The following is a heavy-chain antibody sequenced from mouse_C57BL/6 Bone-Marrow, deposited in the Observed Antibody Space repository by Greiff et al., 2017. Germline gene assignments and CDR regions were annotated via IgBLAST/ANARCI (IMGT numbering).Heavy chain of an antibody. CDR1: GFSLTSYG. Sequence: VHLVESGPGLVQPSQSLSITCTVSGFSLTSYGVHWVRPSPGKGLEWLGVIWRGGSTDYNAAFMSRLSLTKDNSKSQVCFKMNSLQADDTSIYYCARNYAMDYWGQGTSVTVSS. J-gene: IGHJ4*01. CDR2: IWRGGST. V-gene: IGHV2-5*01. CDR3: ARNYAMDY.